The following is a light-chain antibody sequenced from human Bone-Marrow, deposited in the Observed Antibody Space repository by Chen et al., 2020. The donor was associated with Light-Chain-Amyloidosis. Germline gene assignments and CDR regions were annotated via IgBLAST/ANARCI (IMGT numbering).Light chain of an antibody. CDR1: QSVLYSSNNKNY. CDR3: QQYYATLPS. J-gene: IGKJ4*01. Sequence: DIVMTQSPDSLAVSLGERATINCKSMQSVLYSSNNKNYLAWYQQKPGQPPKLLISWASTRESGVPDRFSGSGSETDFTLTISSLQAEDVAVYYCQQYYATLPSFGGGTKVEIK. V-gene: IGKV4-1*01. CDR2: WAS.